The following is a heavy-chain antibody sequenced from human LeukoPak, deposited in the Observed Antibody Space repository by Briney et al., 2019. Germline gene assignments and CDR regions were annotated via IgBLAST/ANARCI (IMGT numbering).Heavy chain of an antibody. Sequence: PSGGSLRLSCAAYGFTFSSYAMSWVRQAPGKGLEWGSAISGSGGSTYYADSVKGRFTISRDNSKNTLYLQMNSLRAEDTAVYYCAKGVTTVTHFDYWGQGTLVTVSS. V-gene: IGHV3-23*01. D-gene: IGHD4-17*01. CDR3: AKGVTTVTHFDY. CDR2: ISGSGGST. CDR1: GFTFSSYA. J-gene: IGHJ4*02.